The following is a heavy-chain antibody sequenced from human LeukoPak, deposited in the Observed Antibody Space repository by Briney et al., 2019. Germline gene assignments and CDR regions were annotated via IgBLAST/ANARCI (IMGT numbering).Heavy chain of an antibody. V-gene: IGHV3-53*01. CDR2: IYSGGST. Sequence: PGGSLRLSCAASGLTVSSNYMSWVRQAPGKGLEWVSVIYSGGSTYYADSVKGRFTISRDNAKNSLYLHMNSLRAEDTAVYYCARDYGGSSPFDYWGQGTLVTVSS. J-gene: IGHJ4*02. CDR1: GLTVSSNY. CDR3: ARDYGGSSPFDY. D-gene: IGHD4-23*01.